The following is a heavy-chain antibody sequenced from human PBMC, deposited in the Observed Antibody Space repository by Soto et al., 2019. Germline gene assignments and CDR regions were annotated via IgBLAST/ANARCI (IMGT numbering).Heavy chain of an antibody. Sequence: EVQLLESGGGLVQPGGSLRLSCEASGFTFSDYWMEWVRQVPGRGLVWVSRINDNGAVTRYADSVKGRFTVSRDNANSTMFLQMNSLTADDTAIYYCTRGRKYDVLTGYTDYCGQGTLVTVSS. J-gene: IGHJ4*02. D-gene: IGHD3-9*01. V-gene: IGHV3-74*01. CDR1: GFTFSDYW. CDR3: TRGRKYDVLTGYTDY. CDR2: INDNGAVT.